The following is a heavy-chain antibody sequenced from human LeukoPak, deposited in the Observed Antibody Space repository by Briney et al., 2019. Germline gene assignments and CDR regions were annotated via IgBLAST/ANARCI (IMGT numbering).Heavy chain of an antibody. J-gene: IGHJ3*02. D-gene: IGHD3-3*01. CDR3: ARALITIFGVVIVPTDAFDI. Sequence: SQTLSLTCTVPGGSISSGDYYWSWIRQPPGKGLEWIGYIYYSGSTYYNPSLKSRVTISVDTSKNQFSLKLSSVTAADTAVYYCARALITIFGVVIVPTDAFDIWGQGTMVTVSS. CDR1: GGSISSGDYY. V-gene: IGHV4-30-4*01. CDR2: IYYSGST.